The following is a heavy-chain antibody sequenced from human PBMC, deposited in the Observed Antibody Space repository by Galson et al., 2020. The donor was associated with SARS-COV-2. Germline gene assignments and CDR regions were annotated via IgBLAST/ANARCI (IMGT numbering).Heavy chain of an antibody. CDR3: ARVAPYGPFWSGYHNYFDY. D-gene: IGHD3-3*01. V-gene: IGHV3-7*05. CDR2: IKQDGSEK. CDR1: GFTFSSYW. Sequence: GSLRLSCAASGFTFSSYWMSWVRQAPGKGLEWVANIKQDGSEKYYVDSVKGRFTISRDNAKNSLYLQMNSLRAEDTAVYYCARVAPYGPFWSGYHNYFDYWGQGTLVTVSS. J-gene: IGHJ4*02.